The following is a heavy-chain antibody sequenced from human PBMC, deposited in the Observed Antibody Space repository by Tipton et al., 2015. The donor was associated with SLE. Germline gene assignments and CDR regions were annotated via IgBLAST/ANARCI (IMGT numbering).Heavy chain of an antibody. D-gene: IGHD3-22*01. CDR1: GGSINTYY. Sequence: TLSLTCTVSGGSINTYYWSWIRQPPGKGLEWIGYIYYSGSTNYNPSLKSRVTISVDTSKNQFSLKLSSVTAADTAVYYCAGARDTMIVVVITNWGQGTLVTVSS. CDR2: IYYSGST. CDR3: AGARDTMIVVVITN. V-gene: IGHV4-59*12. J-gene: IGHJ4*02.